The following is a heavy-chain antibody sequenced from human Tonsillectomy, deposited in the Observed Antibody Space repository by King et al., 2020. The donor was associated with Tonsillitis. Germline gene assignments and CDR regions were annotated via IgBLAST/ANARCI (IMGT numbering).Heavy chain of an antibody. D-gene: IGHD3-3*01. CDR1: GFTFSSYW. V-gene: IGHV3-7*01. CDR3: AGGYDFWSGYYLDY. CDR2: IKQDGSEK. Sequence: VQLVESGGGLVQPGGSLRLSCAASGFTFSSYWMSWVRQAPGKGLEWVANIKQDGSEKYYVDSVKGRFTISRDNAKNSLYLQMNSLRAEDTAVYYCAGGYDFWSGYYLDYWGQGTLVTVSS. J-gene: IGHJ4*02.